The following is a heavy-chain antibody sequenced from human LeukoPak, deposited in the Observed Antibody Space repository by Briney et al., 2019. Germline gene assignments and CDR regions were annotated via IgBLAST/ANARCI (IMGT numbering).Heavy chain of an antibody. Sequence: SETLSLTCTVSGGSISSYYWSWIRQPAGKGLEWIGRIYTSGSTNYNPSLKSRVTMSVDTSKNQFSLKLSSVTAADTAVYYCARDLGGVAAAGTGYVVFDYWGQGTLVTVSS. CDR1: GGSISSYY. D-gene: IGHD6-13*01. J-gene: IGHJ4*02. CDR3: ARDLGGVAAAGTGYVVFDY. V-gene: IGHV4-4*07. CDR2: IYTSGST.